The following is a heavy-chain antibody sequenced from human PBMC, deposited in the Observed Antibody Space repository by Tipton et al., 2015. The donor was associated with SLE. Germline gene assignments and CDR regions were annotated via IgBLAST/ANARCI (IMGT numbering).Heavy chain of an antibody. CDR3: ARVVGPMTPPYYYGMDV. Sequence: GSLRLSCAASGFTFSSYSMNWVRQAPGKGLEWVSSISSSSSYIYYADSVKGRFTISRDNAKNSLYLQMNSLRAEDTAVYYCARVVGPMTPPYYYGMDVWGQGTTVTVSS. V-gene: IGHV3-21*01. CDR1: GFTFSSYS. D-gene: IGHD1-26*01. CDR2: ISSSSSYI. J-gene: IGHJ6*02.